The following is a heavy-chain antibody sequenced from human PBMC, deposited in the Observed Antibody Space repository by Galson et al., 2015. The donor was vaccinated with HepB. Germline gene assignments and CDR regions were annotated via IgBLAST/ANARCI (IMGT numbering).Heavy chain of an antibody. CDR2: ISGSGGST. CDR3: AKDRSSDGSGSYYNGGGTSSYYYGMDV. J-gene: IGHJ6*02. D-gene: IGHD3-10*01. Sequence: SLRLSCAASGFTFSSYAMSWVRQAPGKGLEWVSAISGSGGSTYYADSVKGRFTISRDNSKNTLYLQMNSLRAEDTAVYYCAKDRSSDGSGSYYNGGGTSSYYYGMDVWGQGTTVTVSS. V-gene: IGHV3-23*01. CDR1: GFTFSSYA.